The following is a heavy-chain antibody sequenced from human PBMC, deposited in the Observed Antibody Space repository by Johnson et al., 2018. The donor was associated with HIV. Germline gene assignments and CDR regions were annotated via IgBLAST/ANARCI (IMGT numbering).Heavy chain of an antibody. D-gene: IGHD6-19*01. CDR3: ARELVLDSSGWYAPDAFDI. V-gene: IGHV3-74*01. Sequence: VQLVESGGGLVQPGGSLRLSCAASGFTFSNYWMHWVRQAPGKGLVWVSRIKSDGSDTSYADAVKGRFTIFRDNAKHTLYLQMNSLRAEDTAVYYCARELVLDSSGWYAPDAFDIWGQGTMVTVSS. J-gene: IGHJ3*02. CDR1: GFTFSNYW. CDR2: IKSDGSDT.